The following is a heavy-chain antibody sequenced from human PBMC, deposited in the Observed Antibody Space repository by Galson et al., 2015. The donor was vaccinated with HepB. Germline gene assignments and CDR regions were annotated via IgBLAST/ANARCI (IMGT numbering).Heavy chain of an antibody. J-gene: IGHJ3*02. CDR1: GFTFSSYA. Sequence: SLRLSCAASGFTFSSYAMSWVRQAPGKGLEWVSAISGSGGSTYYADSVKGRFTISRDNSKNTLYLQMNSLRAEDTAVYYCAKEGGILWFGESLDAFDIWGQGTMVTVSS. D-gene: IGHD3-10*01. CDR2: ISGSGGST. CDR3: AKEGGILWFGESLDAFDI. V-gene: IGHV3-23*01.